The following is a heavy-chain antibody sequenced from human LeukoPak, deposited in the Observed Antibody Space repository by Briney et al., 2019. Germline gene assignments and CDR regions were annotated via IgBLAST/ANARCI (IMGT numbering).Heavy chain of an antibody. CDR3: AKDPVIPAATYLDY. CDR2: ISASGGRT. D-gene: IGHD2-2*01. CDR1: GFTFSSYA. J-gene: IGHJ4*02. V-gene: IGHV3-23*01. Sequence: PGGSLRLSCAASGFTFSSYAMSWVRRAPGKGLEWVSAISASGGRTYYADFVEGRFTISRDNSKNTLYLQMNSLRAEDTAVYYCAKDPVIPAATYLDYWGQGTLVTVSS.